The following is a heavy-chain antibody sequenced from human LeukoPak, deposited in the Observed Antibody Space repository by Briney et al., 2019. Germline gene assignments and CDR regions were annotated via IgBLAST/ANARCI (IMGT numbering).Heavy chain of an antibody. Sequence: GGSLRLSCAASGFTFSRYWIHWVRQAPGKGLEWVSRINPDGSTTTYADSVKGRFTISRDNAKNTVYLQMNSLRAEDTAVYYCARAEWELPYFDYWGQGTLVTVSS. CDR1: GFTFSRYW. V-gene: IGHV3-74*01. CDR2: INPDGSTT. J-gene: IGHJ4*02. CDR3: ARAEWELPYFDY. D-gene: IGHD1-26*01.